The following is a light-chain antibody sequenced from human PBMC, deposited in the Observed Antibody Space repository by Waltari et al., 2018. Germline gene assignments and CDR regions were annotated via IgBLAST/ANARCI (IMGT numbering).Light chain of an antibody. Sequence: ENVLTQSPGTLSLSPGERATLSCRASQTVRGSSLAWYQQKPGQAPRLLIYGASSRATGIPDRFSGSGSGTDFTLTISRLEPEDFAVYYCQRYDGSPVVTFGQGTKVEIK. CDR2: GAS. CDR1: QTVRGSS. CDR3: QRYDGSPVVT. J-gene: IGKJ1*01. V-gene: IGKV3-20*01.